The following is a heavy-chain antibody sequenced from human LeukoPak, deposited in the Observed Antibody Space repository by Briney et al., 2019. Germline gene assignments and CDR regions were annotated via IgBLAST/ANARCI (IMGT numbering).Heavy chain of an antibody. CDR2: MNPNSGNT. Sequence: GASVKVSCKASGYTFTSYDINWVRQATGQGLEWMGWMNPNSGNTGYAQKFQGRVTMTRNTSISTAYMELSSLRSEDTAVYYCARDRSIVVVTAMGAFDIWGQGTMVTVSS. CDR3: ARDRSIVVVTAMGAFDI. J-gene: IGHJ3*02. D-gene: IGHD2-21*02. V-gene: IGHV1-8*01. CDR1: GYTFTSYD.